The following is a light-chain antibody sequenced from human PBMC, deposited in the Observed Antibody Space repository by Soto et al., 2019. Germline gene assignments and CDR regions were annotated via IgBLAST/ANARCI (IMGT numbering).Light chain of an antibody. V-gene: IGKV3-11*01. Sequence: EIVLTQSPTTRSLSPGERATLSCRASQSVSTYFAWYQQKPGQAPRLLIYDASTRAAGIPARLSGSGSGTDFTLTISSLGPEDFAVYYCQQRSGLPLTVGGGTKVEIK. CDR1: QSVSTY. J-gene: IGKJ4*01. CDR2: DAS. CDR3: QQRSGLPLT.